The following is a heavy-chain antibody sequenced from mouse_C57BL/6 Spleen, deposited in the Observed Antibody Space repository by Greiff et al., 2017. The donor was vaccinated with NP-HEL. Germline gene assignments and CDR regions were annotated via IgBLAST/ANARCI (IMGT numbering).Heavy chain of an antibody. CDR3: AREGVVTTGYFDV. V-gene: IGHV1-7*01. CDR2: INPRSGDT. CDR1: GYTFTSYW. D-gene: IGHD2-2*01. Sequence: VQLQQSGAELAKPGASVKLSCKASGYTFTSYWMHWVKQRPGQGLGWIGYINPRSGDTKYNQKFKDTATLTADKSSSTAYMQLSSLTYEDSAVYDCAREGVVTTGYFDVWGTGTTVTVSS. J-gene: IGHJ1*03.